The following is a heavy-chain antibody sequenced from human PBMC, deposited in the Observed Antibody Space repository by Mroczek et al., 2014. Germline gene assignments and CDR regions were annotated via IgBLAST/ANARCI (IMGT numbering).Heavy chain of an antibody. Sequence: VQLLETGGGLVQPGRSLRLSCAASGFTFDDYAMHWVRQAPGKGLEWVSGISWNSGSIGYADSVKGRFTISRDNAKNSLYLQMNSLRAEDTALYYCAKDFPQYCSSTSCQNYYYGMDVWGQGTTVTVSS. CDR2: ISWNSGSI. CDR1: GFTFDDYA. J-gene: IGHJ6*02. CDR3: AKDFPQYCSSTSCQNYYYGMDV. V-gene: IGHV3-9*01. D-gene: IGHD2-2*01.